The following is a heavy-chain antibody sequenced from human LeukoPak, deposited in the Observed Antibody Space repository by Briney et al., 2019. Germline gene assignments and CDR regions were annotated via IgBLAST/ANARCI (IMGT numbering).Heavy chain of an antibody. CDR1: GFTFSSYS. J-gene: IGHJ4*02. Sequence: GGSLRLSCAASGFTFSSYSMNWVRQAPGEGLEWVSYISSSSSTIYYADSVKGRFTISRDNAKNSLYLQMNSLRAEDTAVYYCAKDGAGSQSYCSSTSCYVDYWGQGTLVTVSS. CDR2: ISSSSSTI. CDR3: AKDGAGSQSYCSSTSCYVDY. D-gene: IGHD2-2*01. V-gene: IGHV3-48*01.